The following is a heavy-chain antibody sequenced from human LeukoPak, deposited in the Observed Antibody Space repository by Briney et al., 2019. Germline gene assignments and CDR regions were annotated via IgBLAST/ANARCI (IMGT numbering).Heavy chain of an antibody. D-gene: IGHD2-2*01. CDR2: IYPGDSDT. CDR1: GYSITSYW. V-gene: IGHV5-51*01. Sequence: KISCKGSGYSITSYWIGWVRQMPGKGLEWMGIIYPGDSDTRYSPSFQDQVTISADKSISTAYLQWSSLKASDIAMYYCARQLGYCSSTSCPRWFDPWGQGTLVTVSS. J-gene: IGHJ5*02. CDR3: ARQLGYCSSTSCPRWFDP.